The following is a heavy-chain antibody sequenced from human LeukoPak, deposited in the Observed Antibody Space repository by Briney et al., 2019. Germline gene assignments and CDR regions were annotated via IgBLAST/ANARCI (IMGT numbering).Heavy chain of an antibody. V-gene: IGHV3-30*12. Sequence: PGGSLRLSCAASGFTFSSYGMHWVRQAPGKGLEWVAFIRYDGSDKYYSDSLKGRFIISRDNSKNTLYLHMNSLRVEDTSVYYCASRHNSGWSFDYWGQGTLVTVSS. CDR3: ASRHNSGWSFDY. CDR2: IRYDGSDK. J-gene: IGHJ4*02. D-gene: IGHD6-19*01. CDR1: GFTFSSYG.